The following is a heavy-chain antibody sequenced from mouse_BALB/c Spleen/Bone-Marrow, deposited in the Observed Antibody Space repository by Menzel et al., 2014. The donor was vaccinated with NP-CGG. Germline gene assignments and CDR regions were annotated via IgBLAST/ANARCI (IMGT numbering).Heavy chain of an antibody. J-gene: IGHJ3*01. V-gene: IGHV5-6-4*01. CDR1: GFTFSTYT. Sequence: EVKVVESGGGLVKPGGSLKLSCAASGFTFSTYTMSWVRQTPEKRLEWVATISSGGSYTYYPDSVKGRFTISRDNAKNTLYPQMRGLKEEDTAMYYCTRDDYDGRYVYWGQGTLVTVSA. D-gene: IGHD2-4*01. CDR3: TRDDYDGRYVY. CDR2: ISSGGSYT.